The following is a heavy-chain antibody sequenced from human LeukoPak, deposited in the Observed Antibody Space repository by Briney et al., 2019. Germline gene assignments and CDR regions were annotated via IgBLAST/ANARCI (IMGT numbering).Heavy chain of an antibody. V-gene: IGHV1-2*02. CDR1: GYTFTGYY. CDR3: ARVITGGVDY. J-gene: IGHJ4*02. Sequence: ASVKVSCKASGYTFTGYYMHWVRQAPGQGLEWMGWINPNSGDTNYAQKFQGRATMTRDTSISTAYMELSRLRPDDTAVYYCARVITGGVDYWGQGTLVTVSS. CDR2: INPNSGDT. D-gene: IGHD3-16*01.